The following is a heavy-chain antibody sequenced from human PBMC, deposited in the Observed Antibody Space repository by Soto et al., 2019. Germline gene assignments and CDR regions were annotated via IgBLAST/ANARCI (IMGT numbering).Heavy chain of an antibody. Sequence: SETLSLTCTVSGGSISSGDYYCSWIRQPPGKGLEWIGYIYYSGSTYYNPSLKSRVTISVDTSKNQFSLKLSSVTAADTAVYYCDIASDWLSSLDYWGQGTLVPVPS. D-gene: IGHD3-9*01. CDR2: IYYSGST. CDR1: GGSISSGDYY. V-gene: IGHV4-30-4*01. CDR3: DIASDWLSSLDY. J-gene: IGHJ4*02.